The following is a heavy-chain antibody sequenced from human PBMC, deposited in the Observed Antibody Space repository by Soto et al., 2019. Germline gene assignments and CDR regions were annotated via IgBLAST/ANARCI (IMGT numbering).Heavy chain of an antibody. D-gene: IGHD3-22*01. V-gene: IGHV1-3*01. Sequence: ASVKVSCKASGYTFTSYAMHWVRQAPGQRLEWMGWINAGNGNTKYSQKFQGRVTITRDTSASTAYMELSSLRSEDTAVYYCARADSYYYDSSGSRSDYFDCWGQGTLVTVSS. J-gene: IGHJ4*02. CDR2: INAGNGNT. CDR1: GYTFTSYA. CDR3: ARADSYYYDSSGSRSDYFDC.